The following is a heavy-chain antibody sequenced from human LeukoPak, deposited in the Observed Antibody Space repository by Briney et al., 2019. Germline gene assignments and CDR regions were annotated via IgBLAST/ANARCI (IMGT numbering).Heavy chain of an antibody. CDR2: INHSGST. CDR3: ARGHYYDSSGYYIDAFDI. V-gene: IGHV4-34*01. Sequence: SETLSLTCAVYGGSFSGYYWSWIRQPPGKGLEWIGEINHSGSTNYNPSLKSRVTISVDMSKNQFSLKLSSVTAADTAVYYCARGHYYDSSGYYIDAFDIWGQGTMVTVSS. CDR1: GGSFSGYY. J-gene: IGHJ3*02. D-gene: IGHD3-22*01.